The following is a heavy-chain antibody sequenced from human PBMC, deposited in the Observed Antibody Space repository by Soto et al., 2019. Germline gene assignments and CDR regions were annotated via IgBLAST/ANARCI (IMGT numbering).Heavy chain of an antibody. J-gene: IGHJ1*01. CDR3: TRDVLRWELRSEYFQH. Sequence: GGSLRLSCTGSGFTFGDYAMSWVRQAPGKGLEWVGFIRSKGYSRTTEYAASVKDRFTISRDDSKSIAYLQMNSLKTEDTAVYYCTRDVLRWELRSEYFQHWGQGYLVTVSS. V-gene: IGHV3-49*04. CDR1: GFTFGDYA. D-gene: IGHD1-26*01. CDR2: IRSKGYSRTT.